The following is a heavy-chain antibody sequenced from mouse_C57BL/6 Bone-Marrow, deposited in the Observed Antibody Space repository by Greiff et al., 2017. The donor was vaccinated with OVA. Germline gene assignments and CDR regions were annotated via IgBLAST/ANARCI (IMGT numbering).Heavy chain of an antibody. J-gene: IGHJ1*03. CDR3: ARDPFPTGRSYWYFDV. V-gene: IGHV7-1*01. CDR1: GFTFSDFY. Sequence: EVNVVESGGGLVQSGRSLRLSCATSGFTFSDFYMEWVRQAPGKGLEWIAASRNKANDYTTEYSASVKGRFIVSRDTSQSILYLQMNALRAEDTAMYYCARDPFPTGRSYWYFDVWGTGTTVTVSS. D-gene: IGHD3-3*01. CDR2: SRNKANDYTT.